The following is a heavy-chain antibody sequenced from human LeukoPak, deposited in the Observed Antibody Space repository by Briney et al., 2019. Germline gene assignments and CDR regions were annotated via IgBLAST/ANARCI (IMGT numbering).Heavy chain of an antibody. CDR3: ARAGNYGTVDY. CDR1: GFTFSSYA. J-gene: IGHJ4*02. Sequence: GGSLRLSCAASGFTFSSYAMSWVRQAPGKGLEWVSAISGSGGSTYYADSVKGRFTISRDNAKNSLYLQMNSLRAEDTAVFYCARAGNYGTVDYWGQGTLVTVSS. V-gene: IGHV3-23*01. CDR2: ISGSGGST. D-gene: IGHD3-16*01.